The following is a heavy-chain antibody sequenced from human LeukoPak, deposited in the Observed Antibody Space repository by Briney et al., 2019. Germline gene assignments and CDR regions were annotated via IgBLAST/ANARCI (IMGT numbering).Heavy chain of an antibody. D-gene: IGHD3-10*01. J-gene: IGHJ4*02. V-gene: IGHV3-7*01. CDR1: GFTFGSYW. CDR2: IKQDGSEK. Sequence: GGSLRLSXAASGFTFGSYWMSWVRQAPGKGLEWVANIKQDGSEKYYVDSVKGRFTISRDNAKNSLYLQMNSLRAEDTAVYYCARGGSGTDTPYYFDYWGQGTLVTVSS. CDR3: ARGGSGTDTPYYFDY.